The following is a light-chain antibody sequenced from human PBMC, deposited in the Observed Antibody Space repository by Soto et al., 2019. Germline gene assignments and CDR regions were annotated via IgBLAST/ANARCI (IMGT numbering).Light chain of an antibody. CDR1: SSDVGGYDY. J-gene: IGLJ1*01. Sequence: QPVLTQPRSVSGSPGQSVTISCTGTSSDVGGYDYVSWYQQHPGEAPKVMIYDVTERPSGVPDRFSGSKSGNTASRTISGLQAEDEADYYCCSYAGRYSYVFGTGTKLTVL. CDR3: CSYAGRYSYV. CDR2: DVT. V-gene: IGLV2-11*01.